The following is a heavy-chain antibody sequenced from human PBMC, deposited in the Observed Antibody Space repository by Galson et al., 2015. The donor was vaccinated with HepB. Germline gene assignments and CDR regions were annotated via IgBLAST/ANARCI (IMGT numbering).Heavy chain of an antibody. Sequence: SVKVSCKASGYTFTSYGISWVRQAPGQGLEWMGWISAYNGNTNYAQKLQGRVTMTTDTSTSTAYMELRSLRSDDTAVYYCAREFWSGYYMALAYGMDVWGQGTTVTVSS. J-gene: IGHJ6*02. V-gene: IGHV1-18*01. CDR2: ISAYNGNT. CDR1: GYTFTSYG. CDR3: AREFWSGYYMALAYGMDV. D-gene: IGHD3-3*01.